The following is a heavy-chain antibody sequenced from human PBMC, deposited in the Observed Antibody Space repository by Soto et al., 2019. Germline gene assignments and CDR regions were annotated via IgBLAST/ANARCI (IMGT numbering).Heavy chain of an antibody. CDR1: GYSLSSYL. CDR3: AGGGVRGVITRTRDYYGMDV. CDR2: IYTGDSDT. D-gene: IGHD3-10*01. J-gene: IGHJ6*02. Sequence: RGSPKISRKGSGYSLSSYLIGWVRQMAGKGLEGVGIIYTGDSDTRYSPSCQGQVTISADKSSGTAYVQWSSLKASDTAMYYCAGGGVRGVITRTRDYYGMDVWGQGTTVTVSS. V-gene: IGHV5-51*01.